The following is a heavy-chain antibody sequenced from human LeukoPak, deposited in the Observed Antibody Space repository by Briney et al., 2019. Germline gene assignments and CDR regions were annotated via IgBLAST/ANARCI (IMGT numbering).Heavy chain of an antibody. J-gene: IGHJ4*02. Sequence: GGSLRLSCAASGVTFSSFAMNWVRQAPGKGLEWVSYITGRGSTIYYADSVKGRFTISRDNDKDSLYLRMNSLRAEDTAVYYCAREVSMRTGEDYWGQGTLVTVSS. V-gene: IGHV3-48*01. CDR1: GVTFSSFA. CDR3: AREVSMRTGEDY. D-gene: IGHD3-10*01. CDR2: ITGRGSTI.